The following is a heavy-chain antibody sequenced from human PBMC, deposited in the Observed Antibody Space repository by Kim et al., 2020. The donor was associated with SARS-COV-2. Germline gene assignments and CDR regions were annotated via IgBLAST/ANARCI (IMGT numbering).Heavy chain of an antibody. V-gene: IGHV3-23*01. CDR2: T. CDR3: AKLSNTAMVSY. Sequence: TYYADSWKGRFTISRDNSKNTLYLQMNSLRAGVTAVYYCAKLSNTAMVSYWGQGTLVTVSS. J-gene: IGHJ4*02. D-gene: IGHD5-18*01.